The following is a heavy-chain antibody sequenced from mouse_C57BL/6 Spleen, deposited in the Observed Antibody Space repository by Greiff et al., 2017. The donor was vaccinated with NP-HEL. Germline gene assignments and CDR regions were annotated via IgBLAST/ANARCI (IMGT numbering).Heavy chain of an antibody. CDR3: ARREDYYGSSYGYFDV. CDR2: IYPSDSET. V-gene: IGHV1-61*01. Sequence: VQLQQSGAELVRPGSSVKLSCKASGYTFTSYWMDWVKQRPGQGLEWIGNIYPSDSETHYNQKFKDKATLTVDKSSSTAYMQLSSLTSEDSAVYYCARREDYYGSSYGYFDVWGTGTTVTVSS. CDR1: GYTFTSYW. D-gene: IGHD1-1*01. J-gene: IGHJ1*03.